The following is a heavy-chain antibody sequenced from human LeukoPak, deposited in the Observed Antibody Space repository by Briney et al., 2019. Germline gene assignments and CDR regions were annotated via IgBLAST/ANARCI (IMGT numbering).Heavy chain of an antibody. D-gene: IGHD5-24*01. Sequence: GGSLRLSCAASGFTFSSYEMNWVRQAPGKGLEWVSYISSSGSTIYYADSVKGRFTISRDNAENSLFLQMNSLRVEDTAVYYCARDTVRDAYNGLGYWGQGVLVTVSS. CDR1: GFTFSSYE. V-gene: IGHV3-48*03. CDR3: ARDTVRDAYNGLGY. J-gene: IGHJ4*02. CDR2: ISSSGSTI.